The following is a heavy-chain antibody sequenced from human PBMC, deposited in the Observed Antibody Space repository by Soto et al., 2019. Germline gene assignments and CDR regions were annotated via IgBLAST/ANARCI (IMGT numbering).Heavy chain of an antibody. V-gene: IGHV3-21*01. CDR2: ISSSSSYI. Sequence: GGSLRLSCAASGFTFSSYSMNWVRQAPGKGLEWVSSISSSSSYIYYADSVKGRFTISRDNAKNSLYLQMNSLRAEDTAVYYCARDRDSSSTFDYWGQGTLVTVSS. D-gene: IGHD6-6*01. CDR3: ARDRDSSSTFDY. J-gene: IGHJ4*02. CDR1: GFTFSSYS.